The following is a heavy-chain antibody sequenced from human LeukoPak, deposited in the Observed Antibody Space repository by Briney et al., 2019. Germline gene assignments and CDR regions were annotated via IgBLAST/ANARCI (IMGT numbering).Heavy chain of an antibody. CDR3: ASRVVVAANYSMDV. CDR1: GFTFSSYS. D-gene: IGHD2-15*01. CDR2: ISSSSSYI. Sequence: GGSLRLSCAASGFTFSSYSMNWVRQAPGKGLEWVSSISSSSSYIYYADSVKGRFTISRDNAKNSLYPQMNSLRAEDTAVYYCASRVVVAANYSMDVWGQGTTVTVSS. V-gene: IGHV3-21*01. J-gene: IGHJ6*02.